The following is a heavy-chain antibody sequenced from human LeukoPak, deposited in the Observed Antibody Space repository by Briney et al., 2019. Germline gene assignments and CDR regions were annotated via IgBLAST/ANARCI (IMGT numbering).Heavy chain of an antibody. Sequence: SVKVSCKASGGTFSSYAISWVRQAPGQGLEWMGGIIPIFGTANYAQKFQGRVTVTADESTSTAYMELSSLRSEDTAVYYCARGGYSYTFGVTPHYYYYGMDVWGQGTTVTVSS. D-gene: IGHD5-18*01. CDR3: ARGGYSYTFGVTPHYYYYGMDV. CDR2: IIPIFGTA. V-gene: IGHV1-69*13. CDR1: GGTFSSYA. J-gene: IGHJ6*02.